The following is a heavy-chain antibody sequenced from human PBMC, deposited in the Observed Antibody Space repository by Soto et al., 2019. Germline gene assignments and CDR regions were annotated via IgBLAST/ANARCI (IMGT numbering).Heavy chain of an antibody. Sequence: EVQLLESGGGLVQPGGSLRLSCAASGFTFSSYAMSWVRQAPGKGLEWVSAISGSGGSTYYADSVKGRFTISRDNSKNTLYLQMNSRRAEDTAVYYCAKDARYCSGGSCYDGRGPDLYYCDYWGQGTLVTVSS. V-gene: IGHV3-23*01. D-gene: IGHD2-15*01. CDR2: ISGSGGST. J-gene: IGHJ4*02. CDR1: GFTFSSYA. CDR3: AKDARYCSGGSCYDGRGPDLYYCDY.